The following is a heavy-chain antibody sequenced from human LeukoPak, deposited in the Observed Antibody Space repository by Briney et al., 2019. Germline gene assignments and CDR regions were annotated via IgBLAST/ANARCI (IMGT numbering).Heavy chain of an antibody. J-gene: IGHJ3*02. CDR2: INPSGGST. CDR3: ARATRIAAAGYNDAFDI. V-gene: IGHV1-46*01. D-gene: IGHD6-13*01. CDR1: GYTFTSYY. Sequence: ASVKVSCKASGYTFTSYYMHWVRQAPGQGLEWMGIINPSGGSTSYAQKFQGRVTMTRDTSTSTVYMELSSLRSEDMAVYYCARATRIAAAGYNDAFDIWGQGTMVTVSS.